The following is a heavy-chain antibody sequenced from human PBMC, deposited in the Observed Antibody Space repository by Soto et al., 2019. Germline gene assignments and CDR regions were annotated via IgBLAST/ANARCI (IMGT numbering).Heavy chain of an antibody. Sequence: VKVSCKASGYTFTSYAMHWVRQAPGQRLEWMGWINAGNGNTKYSQKFQGRVTITRDTSASTAYMELSSLRSEDTAVYYCARVYYGSGSYYYYYGMDVWGQGTTVTVSS. CDR3: ARVYYGSGSYYYYYGMDV. CDR1: GYTFTSYA. J-gene: IGHJ6*02. D-gene: IGHD3-10*01. V-gene: IGHV1-3*01. CDR2: INAGNGNT.